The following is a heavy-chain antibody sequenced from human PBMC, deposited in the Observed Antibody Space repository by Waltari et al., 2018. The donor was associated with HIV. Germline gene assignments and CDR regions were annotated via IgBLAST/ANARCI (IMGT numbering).Heavy chain of an antibody. D-gene: IGHD3-9*01. CDR3: ARDLEPSGPSVQNPYFAPAV. V-gene: IGHV3-30*01. CDR2: VSYDGGTH. J-gene: IGHJ4*02. Sequence: QVQLVESGGGVVQSGKSLRLSCTASGFTFRSYTMHWVRQPPGKGLEWVALVSYDGGTHFYPDSVKGRFIVSRDNSNSTVSLQRNSLRPGDTGIYFCARDLEPSGPSVQNPYFAPAVWGQGTPVSVSS. CDR1: GFTFRSYT.